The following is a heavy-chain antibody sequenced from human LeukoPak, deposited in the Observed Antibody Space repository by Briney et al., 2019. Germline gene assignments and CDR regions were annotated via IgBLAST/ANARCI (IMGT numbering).Heavy chain of an antibody. CDR3: ARDCKPGYFEDYFDY. CDR1: GGSISSGGYY. V-gene: IGHV4-31*03. J-gene: IGHJ4*02. Sequence: PSQTLSLTCTVSGGSISSGGYYWSWIRQHPGKGLEWIGYIYYSGSTYYNPSLKSRVTISVDTSKNQFSLKLSSVTAADTAVYYCARDCKPGYFEDYFDYWGQGTLVTVSS. CDR2: IYYSGST. D-gene: IGHD3-9*01.